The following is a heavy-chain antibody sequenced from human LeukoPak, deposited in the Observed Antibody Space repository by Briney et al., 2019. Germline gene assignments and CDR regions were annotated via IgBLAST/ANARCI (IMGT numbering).Heavy chain of an antibody. CDR2: FDPEDGET. V-gene: IGHV1-24*01. D-gene: IGHD6-19*01. J-gene: IGHJ4*02. CDR1: GYTLTELS. CDR3: ATVMISGWSTYYFDY. Sequence: ASVKVSCKVSGYTLTELSMHWVQQAPGKGLEWMGGFDPEDGETIYAQKFQGRVTMTEDTSTDTAYMELSSLRSEDTAVYYCATVMISGWSTYYFDYWGQGTLVTVSS.